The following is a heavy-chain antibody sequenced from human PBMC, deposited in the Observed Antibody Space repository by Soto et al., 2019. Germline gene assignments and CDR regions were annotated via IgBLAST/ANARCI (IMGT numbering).Heavy chain of an antibody. CDR2: VSAFNGKG. CDR1: GYPFVNYY. J-gene: IGHJ5*01. Sequence: QVQLVQSGTEVAKPGASVKVSCKTSGYPFVNYYINWVRQAPGQGLEWMGWVSAFNGKGDYAQKFQGRVTMTTDTSTSTAYMELRSLSSDDTATYYCARQIATRTNWFDPWGQGTLVTVST. V-gene: IGHV1-18*04. CDR3: ARQIATRTNWFDP. D-gene: IGHD3-22*01.